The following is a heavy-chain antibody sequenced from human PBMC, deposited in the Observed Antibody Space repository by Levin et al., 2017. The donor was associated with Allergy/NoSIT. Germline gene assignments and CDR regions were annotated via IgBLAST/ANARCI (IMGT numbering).Heavy chain of an antibody. V-gene: IGHV3-23*01. J-gene: IGHJ4*02. CDR2: ISRTGSRT. CDR1: GFTFSSNG. Sequence: PGGSLRLSCAVSGFTFSSNGMTWVRQAPGKGLEWVSSISRTGSRTYYADSVKGRFTISRDNSKNTLSPQMNSLRAEDTAVYYCATGYSSSYYSFVFWGQGTLVTVSS. D-gene: IGHD6-13*01. CDR3: ATGYSSSYYSFVF.